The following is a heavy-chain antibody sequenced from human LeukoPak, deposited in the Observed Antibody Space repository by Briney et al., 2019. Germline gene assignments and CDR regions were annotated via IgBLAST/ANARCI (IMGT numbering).Heavy chain of an antibody. CDR2: INPNSDGT. Sequence: ASVKVSCKASGYTFTGYYMHWVRQAPGQGLEWMGWINPNSDGTNYAQRLQGRVTMTTDTSTSTAYMEVRSLRSDDTAVYYCARQSYEYRRSSARPDDAFDIWGQGTVVTVSS. CDR1: GYTFTGYY. D-gene: IGHD6-6*01. J-gene: IGHJ3*02. CDR3: ARQSYEYRRSSARPDDAFDI. V-gene: IGHV1-2*02.